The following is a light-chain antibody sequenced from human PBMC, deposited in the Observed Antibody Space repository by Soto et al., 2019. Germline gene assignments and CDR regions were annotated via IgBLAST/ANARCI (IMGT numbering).Light chain of an antibody. CDR2: RND. V-gene: IGLV1-47*01. CDR3: MSWDDSLSGML. J-gene: IGLJ3*02. CDR1: SSNIGSHS. Sequence: QSVLTQPPSASGTPGQRVTISCSGSSSNIGSHSVCWFQQLPGTAPKMLICRNDERASGVPDRFSGSKSGSSASLDITGLQSEDEADYYCMSWDDSLSGMLFGGGTKLTV.